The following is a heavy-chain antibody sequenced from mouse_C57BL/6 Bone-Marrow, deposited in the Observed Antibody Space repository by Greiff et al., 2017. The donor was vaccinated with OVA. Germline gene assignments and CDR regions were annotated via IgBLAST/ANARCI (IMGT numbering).Heavy chain of an antibody. CDR2: INPSNGGT. J-gene: IGHJ4*01. V-gene: IGHV1-53*01. CDR3: ARWVTVVATDYAMDY. Sequence: QVQLQQPGAELVMPGASVKLSCKASGYTFTSYWMHWVKQRPGQGLEWIGNINPSNGGTNYNEKFKSKATLTVDKSSSTAYMQLSSLTSEDSAVYYCARWVTVVATDYAMDYWGQGTSVTVSS. CDR1: GYTFTSYW. D-gene: IGHD1-1*01.